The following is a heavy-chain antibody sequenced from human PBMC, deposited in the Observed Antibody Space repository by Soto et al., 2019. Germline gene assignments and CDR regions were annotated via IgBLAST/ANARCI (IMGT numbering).Heavy chain of an antibody. Sequence: SVTRSLTCTVSGGSISIGDYYWLWIRQPPGKGLEWIGCIYYSGSTYYNPSLKSRVTISVDTSKNQFSLKLSPVTAADTAVYYCARHVSGSYGYLGWFDPLGQGTLVTVSS. J-gene: IGHJ5*02. CDR3: ARHVSGSYGYLGWFDP. CDR1: GGSISIGDYY. V-gene: IGHV4-39*01. CDR2: IYYSGST. D-gene: IGHD5-18*01.